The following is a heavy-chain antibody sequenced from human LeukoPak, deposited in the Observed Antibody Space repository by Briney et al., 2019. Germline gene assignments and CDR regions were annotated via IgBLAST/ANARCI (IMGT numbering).Heavy chain of an antibody. V-gene: IGHV4-39*07. CDR3: ARIGLGELSFLPEEAFDI. J-gene: IGHJ3*02. CDR1: GGSISSSSYY. CDR2: IYNSGST. D-gene: IGHD3-16*02. Sequence: SETLSLTCTVSGGSISSSSYYWGWIRQPPGEGLEGIGSIYNSGSTYYNPSLKSRVTISVDTSKNQFSLKLSSVTAADTAVYYCARIGLGELSFLPEEAFDIWGQGTMVTVSS.